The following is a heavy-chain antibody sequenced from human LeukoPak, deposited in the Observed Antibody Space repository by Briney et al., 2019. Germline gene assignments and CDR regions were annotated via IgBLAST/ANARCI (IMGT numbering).Heavy chain of an antibody. J-gene: IGHJ4*02. CDR1: GCTISTYA. Sequence: GGSLRVSCAASGCTISTYARSWVRQAPGKGLEWVSGISGNGGSTYHADSVKGRFTISRDNSKNTLYLQMNSLRAEDTAVYYCAKDSSTVGHVLLRAHYFDYWGQGTLVTVSS. D-gene: IGHD2-2*01. CDR3: AKDSSTVGHVLLRAHYFDY. CDR2: ISGNGGST. V-gene: IGHV3-23*01.